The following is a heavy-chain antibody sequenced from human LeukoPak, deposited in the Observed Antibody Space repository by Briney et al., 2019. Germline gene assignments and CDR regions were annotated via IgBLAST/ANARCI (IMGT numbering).Heavy chain of an antibody. Sequence: NPSETLSLTCTVSGGSISSYYWSWIRQPPGKGLEWIGYIYYSGSTNYNPSLKSRVTISVDTSKNQFSLKLSSVTAADTAVYYCARRFGYSYGYGYFDYWGQGTLVTVSS. J-gene: IGHJ4*02. CDR1: GGSISSYY. CDR2: IYYSGST. CDR3: ARRFGYSYGYGYFDY. V-gene: IGHV4-59*01. D-gene: IGHD5-18*01.